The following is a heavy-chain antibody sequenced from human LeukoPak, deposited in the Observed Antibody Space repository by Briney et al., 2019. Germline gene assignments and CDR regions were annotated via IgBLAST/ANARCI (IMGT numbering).Heavy chain of an antibody. Sequence: SQTLSLTCAISVDTLSSNSAAWNWIRHPPSRGLEWLVRTYYRSKWYNDYAVSVNSRITINPDTSKNQFYLQLNSVTPEDTAVYYCARLDLGPSSGWYDWGQGTLVTVSS. D-gene: IGHD6-19*01. CDR3: ARLDLGPSSGWYD. CDR2: TYYRSKWYN. CDR1: VDTLSSNSAA. V-gene: IGHV6-1*01. J-gene: IGHJ4*02.